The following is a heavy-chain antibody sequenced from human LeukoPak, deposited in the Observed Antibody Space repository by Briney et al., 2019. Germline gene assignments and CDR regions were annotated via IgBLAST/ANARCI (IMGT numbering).Heavy chain of an antibody. Sequence: ASVKVSCKAFGYTFTRYYMHWVRQAPGQGPEWMGVISPSGGSTTYAQKFQGRVTLTRDMSTSTDYLELSSLRSEDTAVYYCARVRYRLAETYIDYWGQGTLVTVSS. D-gene: IGHD3-16*01. J-gene: IGHJ4*02. CDR1: GYTFTRYY. CDR2: ISPSGGST. V-gene: IGHV1-46*01. CDR3: ARVRYRLAETYIDY.